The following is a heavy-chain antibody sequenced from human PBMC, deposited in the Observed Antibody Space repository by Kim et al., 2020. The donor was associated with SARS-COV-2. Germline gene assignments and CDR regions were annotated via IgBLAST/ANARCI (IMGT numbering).Heavy chain of an antibody. J-gene: IGHJ5*02. CDR3: ARDLEWQQLVP. V-gene: IGHV1-3*01. Sequence: TKYSQKFQGRVTITRDTSASTAYMELSSLRSEDTAVYYCARDLEWQQLVPWGQGTLVTVSS. D-gene: IGHD6-13*01. CDR2: T.